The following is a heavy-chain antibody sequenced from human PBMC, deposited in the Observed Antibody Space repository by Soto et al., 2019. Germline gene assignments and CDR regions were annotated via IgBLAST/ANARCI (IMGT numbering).Heavy chain of an antibody. CDR3: ATTGQLPDYFDY. CDR1: GFTVSSNY. CDR2: IYSGGST. Sequence: GSLRLSCAASGFTVSSNYMNWVRQAPGKGLEWVSVIYSGGSTYYADSVKGRFTISRDNSKNTLSLQMNSLRAEDTAVYYCATTGQLPDYFDYWGQGTLVTVSS. J-gene: IGHJ4*02. D-gene: IGHD2-2*01. V-gene: IGHV3-66*01.